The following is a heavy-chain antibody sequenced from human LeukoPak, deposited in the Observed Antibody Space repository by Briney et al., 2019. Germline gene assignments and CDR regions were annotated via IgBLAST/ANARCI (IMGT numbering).Heavy chain of an antibody. V-gene: IGHV4-4*07. Sequence: SETLSLTCTVSGGSISSYYWSWIRQPAGKGLEWIGRIYTSGSTNYNPSLKSRVTISVDTSKNQFSLKLSSVTAADTAVYYCARDYYDPHFYYYYYMGVWGKGTTVTVSS. CDR2: IYTSGST. CDR3: ARDYYDPHFYYYYYMGV. D-gene: IGHD3-22*01. J-gene: IGHJ6*03. CDR1: GGSISSYY.